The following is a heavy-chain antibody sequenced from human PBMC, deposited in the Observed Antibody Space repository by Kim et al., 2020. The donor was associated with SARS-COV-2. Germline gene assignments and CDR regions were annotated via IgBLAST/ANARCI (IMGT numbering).Heavy chain of an antibody. CDR3: ARDGEVFYCSGGSCYSGGLGNNWFDP. CDR2: IWYDGSNK. Sequence: GGSLRLSCAASGFTFSSYGMHWVRQAPGKGLEWVAVIWYDGSNKYYADSVKGRFTISRDNSKNTLYLQMNSLRAEDTAVYYCARDGEVFYCSGGSCYSGGLGNNWFDPWGQGTLVTVSS. D-gene: IGHD2-15*01. J-gene: IGHJ5*02. CDR1: GFTFSSYG. V-gene: IGHV3-33*01.